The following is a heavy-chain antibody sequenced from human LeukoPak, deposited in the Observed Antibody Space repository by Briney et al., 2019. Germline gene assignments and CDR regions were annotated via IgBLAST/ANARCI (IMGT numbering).Heavy chain of an antibody. CDR2: INNSGGST. CDR3: ANPEVFPY. D-gene: IGHD1-14*01. V-gene: IGHV1-46*03. J-gene: IGHJ1*01. CDR1: GYTFTSYY. Sequence: ASVKVSCKASGYTFTSYYMHWVRQAPGQGLEWMGIINNSGGSTSYAQKSKGRVTMNRDMSTSTVYMELSSMRSEDTAVYYCANPEVFPYWRQGPLVTVSS.